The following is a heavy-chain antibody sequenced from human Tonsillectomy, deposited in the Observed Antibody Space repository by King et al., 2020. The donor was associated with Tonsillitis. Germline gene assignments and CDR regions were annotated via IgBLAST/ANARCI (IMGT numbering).Heavy chain of an antibody. CDR3: AKGVRYGSGSFDY. D-gene: IGHD3-10*01. CDR1: GFTFDDYA. V-gene: IGHV3-9*01. J-gene: IGHJ4*02. CDR2: ITWNSGSI. Sequence: QLVQSGGGLVQPGRSLRLSCAASGFTFDDYAMHWVRQAPGKGLEWVSGITWNSGSIGYADSVKGRFTISRDNAKNSLYLQMNSLRAEDTALYYCAKGVRYGSGSFDYGGQGTLVTVSS.